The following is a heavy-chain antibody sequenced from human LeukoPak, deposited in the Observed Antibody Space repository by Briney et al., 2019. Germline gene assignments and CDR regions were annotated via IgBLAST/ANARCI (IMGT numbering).Heavy chain of an antibody. CDR2: IYPGDSDT. D-gene: IGHD2-15*01. CDR1: GYSFTSYW. J-gene: IGHJ4*02. CDR3: ARVAGSGGSLYYFDY. Sequence: PGESLKISCKGSGYSFTSYWIGWVHQMPGKGLEWMGIIYPGDSDTRYSPSFQGQVTISADKSISTAYLQWSSLKASDTAMYYCARVAGSGGSLYYFDYWGQGTLVTVSS. V-gene: IGHV5-51*07.